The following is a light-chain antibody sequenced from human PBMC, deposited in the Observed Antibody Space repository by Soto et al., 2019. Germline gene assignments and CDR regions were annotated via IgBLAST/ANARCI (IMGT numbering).Light chain of an antibody. CDR1: QSVSSN. J-gene: IGKJ1*01. Sequence: EIVMTQSPATLSVSLGEGATLYCRASQSVSSNLAWYQQKPGQAPSLLIYGASTRATGVPARFSGSGSGTEFSLSIRSLIADDSAVYYCQQYNGWPTFGQGTKVDI. CDR3: QQYNGWPT. V-gene: IGKV3-15*01. CDR2: GAS.